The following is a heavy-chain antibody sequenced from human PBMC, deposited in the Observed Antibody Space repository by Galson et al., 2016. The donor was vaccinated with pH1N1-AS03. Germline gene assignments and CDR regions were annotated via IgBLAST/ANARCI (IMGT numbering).Heavy chain of an antibody. D-gene: IGHD5-24*01. CDR1: GYIFTSYW. Sequence: QSGAEVKKPGESLKISCKTSGYIFTSYWVAWVRHMPGKGLEWMGIIYPGGSDTRYSPSFQGQVTISADRSINTAYLQWGSLMASDTAIYYCARQVRDGYNDYFDYWGQGILVTVSS. V-gene: IGHV5-51*01. J-gene: IGHJ4*02. CDR3: ARQVRDGYNDYFDY. CDR2: IYPGGSDT.